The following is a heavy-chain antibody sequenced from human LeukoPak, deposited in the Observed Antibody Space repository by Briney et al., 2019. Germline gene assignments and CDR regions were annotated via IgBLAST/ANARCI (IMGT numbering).Heavy chain of an antibody. V-gene: IGHV4-39*07. D-gene: IGHD6-19*01. J-gene: IGHJ4*02. CDR2: IYYSGST. CDR3: ARRRASSGCSG. Sequence: PSETLSLTCTVSGGSISSSSYYWGWIRQPPGKGLEWIGSIYYSGSTYYNPSLKSRVTISVDTSKNQFSLKLSSVTAADTAVYYCARRRASSGCSGWGQGTLVTVSS. CDR1: GGSISSSSYY.